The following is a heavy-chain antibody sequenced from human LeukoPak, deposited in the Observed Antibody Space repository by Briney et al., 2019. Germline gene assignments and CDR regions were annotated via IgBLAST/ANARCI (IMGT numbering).Heavy chain of an antibody. J-gene: IGHJ4*02. CDR1: GYNFTKYY. Sequence: EASVKVSCKASGYNFTKYYMHWVRQAPGQGLEWMGIINPGGGSTHYAQQFQGRVTMTSDMSTSTVYMELSSLRSEDTAVYYCARATVTKKVDYWGQGTLVTVSS. V-gene: IGHV1-46*01. CDR2: INPGGGST. CDR3: ARATVTKKVDY. D-gene: IGHD4-17*01.